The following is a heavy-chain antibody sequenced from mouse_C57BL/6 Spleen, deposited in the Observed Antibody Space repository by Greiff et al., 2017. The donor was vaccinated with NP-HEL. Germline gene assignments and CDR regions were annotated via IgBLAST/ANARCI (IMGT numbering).Heavy chain of an antibody. CDR3: AMGTVVAPNYFDY. CDR1: GYTFTSYW. V-gene: IGHV1-74*01. J-gene: IGHJ2*01. Sequence: QVQLKQPGAELVKPGASVKVSCKASGYTFTSYWMHWVKQRPGQGLEWIGRIHPSDSDTNYNQKFKGKATLTVDKSSSTADMQLSSLTSEDSAVYYCAMGTVVAPNYFDYWGQGTTLTVSS. CDR2: IHPSDSDT. D-gene: IGHD1-1*01.